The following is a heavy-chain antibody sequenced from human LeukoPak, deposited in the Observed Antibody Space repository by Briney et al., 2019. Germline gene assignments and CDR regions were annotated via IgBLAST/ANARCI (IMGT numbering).Heavy chain of an antibody. D-gene: IGHD5-12*01. V-gene: IGHV3-48*03. CDR3: ARDGYSGYDDAFDI. Sequence: GGSLRLSCAASGFTFSSYEMNWVRQAPGKGLEWVSYISSSGSTIYYADSVKGRFTISRDNAKNSLYLQMNSLRTEDTAVYYCARDGYSGYDDAFDIWGQGTMVTVSS. J-gene: IGHJ3*02. CDR1: GFTFSSYE. CDR2: ISSSGSTI.